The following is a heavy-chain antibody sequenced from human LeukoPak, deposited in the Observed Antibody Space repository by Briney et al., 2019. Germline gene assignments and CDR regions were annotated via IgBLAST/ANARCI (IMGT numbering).Heavy chain of an antibody. D-gene: IGHD6-19*01. CDR3: ARLLPPAGSAFDI. CDR1: GYTFTSYY. J-gene: IGHJ3*02. Sequence: ASVKVSCKASGYTFTSYYMHWVRQAPGQGLEWMGIINPSGGSTSYAQKFQGRVTMTRDTSTSTVYMELSGLRSEDTAVYYCARLLPPAGSAFDIWGQGTMVTVSS. CDR2: INPSGGST. V-gene: IGHV1-46*01.